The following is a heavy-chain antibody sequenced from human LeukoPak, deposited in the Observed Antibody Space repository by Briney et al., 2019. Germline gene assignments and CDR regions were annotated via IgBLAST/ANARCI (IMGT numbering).Heavy chain of an antibody. V-gene: IGHV5-51*01. CDR1: GYSFPSYW. D-gene: IGHD6-13*01. Sequence: LGESLRISCKVSGYSFPSYWITWVRQMPGKGLEWMGIIYPGDSDTRYSPSFQGQVTISADKSISTAYLQWSSLKASDTAMYYCARHVMWIAAAGTLETYGMDVWGQGTTVTVSS. CDR2: IYPGDSDT. J-gene: IGHJ6*02. CDR3: ARHVMWIAAAGTLETYGMDV.